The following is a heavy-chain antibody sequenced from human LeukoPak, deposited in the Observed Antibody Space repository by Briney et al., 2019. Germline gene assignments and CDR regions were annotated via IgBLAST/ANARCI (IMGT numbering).Heavy chain of an antibody. CDR2: IYYSGST. CDR1: GGSISSSSYY. V-gene: IGHV4-39*07. CDR3: ARDSTGSSWYGVSWFDP. D-gene: IGHD6-13*01. J-gene: IGHJ5*02. Sequence: ASETLSLTCTVSGGSISSSSYYWGWIRQPPGKGLEWIGSIYYSGSTYYNPSLKSRVTISVDTSKNQFSLKLSSVTAADTAVYYCARDSTGSSWYGVSWFDPWGQGTLVTVSS.